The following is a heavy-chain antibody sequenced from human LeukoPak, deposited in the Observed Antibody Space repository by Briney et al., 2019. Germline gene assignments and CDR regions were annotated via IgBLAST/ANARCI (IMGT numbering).Heavy chain of an antibody. CDR3: ARLSSYCSSTSCPNWFDP. CDR1: GGSISSYY. V-gene: IGHV4-59*08. Sequence: TSETLSLTCTVSGGSISSYYWSWIRQPPGKGLEWIGYIYYSGSTNYNPSLKSRVTISVDTSKNQFSLKLSSVTAADTAVYYCARLSSYCSSTSCPNWFDPWGQGTLVTVSS. D-gene: IGHD2-2*01. J-gene: IGHJ5*02. CDR2: IYYSGST.